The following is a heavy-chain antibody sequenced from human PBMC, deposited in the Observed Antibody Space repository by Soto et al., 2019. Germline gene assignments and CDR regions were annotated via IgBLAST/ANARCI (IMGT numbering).Heavy chain of an antibody. V-gene: IGHV1-18*01. D-gene: IGHD3-10*01. Sequence: ASVKVSCKASGYTFTSYGISWVRQAPGQGLEWMGWISAYNGNTNYAQKLQGRVTMTTDTSTSTAYMELRSLRSDDTAVYYCARALVLLWFGELAPYAFDIWGQGTMVTVS. CDR2: ISAYNGNT. J-gene: IGHJ3*02. CDR3: ARALVLLWFGELAPYAFDI. CDR1: GYTFTSYG.